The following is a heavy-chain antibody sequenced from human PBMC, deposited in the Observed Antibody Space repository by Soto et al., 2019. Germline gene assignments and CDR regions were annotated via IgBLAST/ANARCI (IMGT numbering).Heavy chain of an antibody. V-gene: IGHV1-69*01. CDR3: ARSREGLLTKTDYGMDV. CDR1: GGTFSSYA. CDR2: IIPIFGTA. Sequence: QVQLVQSGAEVKKPGSSVKVSCKASGGTFSSYAISWVRQAPGQGLEWMGGIIPIFGTANYAQKFQGRVTNTADESTSTAYMELSSLRSEDTAVYYGARSREGLLTKTDYGMDVWGQGTTVTVSS. J-gene: IGHJ6*02. D-gene: IGHD3-3*01.